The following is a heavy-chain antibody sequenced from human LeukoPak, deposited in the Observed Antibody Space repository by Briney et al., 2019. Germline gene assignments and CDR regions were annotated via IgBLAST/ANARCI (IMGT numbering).Heavy chain of an antibody. CDR1: GYSFTSYW. V-gene: IGHV5-10-1*01. CDR3: ATHLYSSSPIDY. J-gene: IGHJ4*02. D-gene: IGHD6-13*01. CDR2: IDPSDSYT. Sequence: GESLKISCKGSGYSFTSYWISWVRQIPGKGLEWMGRIDPSDSYTNYSPSFQGHVTISADKSISTAYLQWSSLKASDTAMYYCATHLYSSSPIDYWGQGTLVTVSS.